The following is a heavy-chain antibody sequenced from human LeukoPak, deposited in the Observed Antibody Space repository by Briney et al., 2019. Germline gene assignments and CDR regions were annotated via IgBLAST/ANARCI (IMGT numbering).Heavy chain of an antibody. CDR2: ISSSGSNI. J-gene: IGHJ4*02. CDR3: ARVTAMVKVVDY. V-gene: IGHV3-11*01. D-gene: IGHD5-18*01. Sequence: PGGSLRLSCAASGFTFSDYYMSWIRQAPGKGLEWVSYISSSGSNIYYADSVKGRFTISRDNAKNSLYLQMNSLRAEDTAVYYCARVTAMVKVVDYWGQGTLVTVSS. CDR1: GFTFSDYY.